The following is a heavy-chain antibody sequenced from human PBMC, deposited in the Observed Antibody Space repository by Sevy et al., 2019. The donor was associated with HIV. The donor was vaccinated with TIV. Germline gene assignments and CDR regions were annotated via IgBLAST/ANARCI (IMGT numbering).Heavy chain of an antibody. CDR3: AKDLTACLGIPAA. Sequence: GGSLRLSCAASGFRFKNYGMHWVRQAPGKGLEWVAITLNNDNNKEYADSVKGRFTISRDNSKNTLYLQMNSLTPEDTAVYYCAKDLTACLGIPAAWGQGTLVTVSS. J-gene: IGHJ5*02. CDR2: TLNNDNNK. CDR1: GFRFKNYG. V-gene: IGHV3-30*02. D-gene: IGHD1-26*01.